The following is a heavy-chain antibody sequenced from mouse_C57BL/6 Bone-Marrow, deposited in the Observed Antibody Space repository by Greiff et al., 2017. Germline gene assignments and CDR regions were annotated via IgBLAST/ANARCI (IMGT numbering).Heavy chain of an antibody. CDR3: ARYIESGRGFAY. CDR2: IRNKANGYTT. CDR1: GFTFTDYY. V-gene: IGHV7-3*01. J-gene: IGHJ3*01. Sequence: EVMLVESGGGLVQPGGSLSLSCAASGFTFTDYYMSWVRQPPGKALEWLGFIRNKANGYTTAYSASVKGRFTISRDNSQSILYLQMNALRAEDSATYYCARYIESGRGFAYWGQGTLVTVSA.